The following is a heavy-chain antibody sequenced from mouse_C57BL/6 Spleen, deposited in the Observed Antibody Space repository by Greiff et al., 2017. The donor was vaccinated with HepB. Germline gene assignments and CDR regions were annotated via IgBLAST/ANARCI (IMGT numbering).Heavy chain of an antibody. J-gene: IGHJ2*01. CDR3: ARWAGSSPYYFGY. D-gene: IGHD1-1*01. CDR2: IYPRSGNT. Sequence: QVQLQQSGAELARPGASVKLSCKASGYTFTSYGISWVKQRTGQGLEWIGEIYPRSGNTYYNEKFKGKATLTADKSSSTAYMELRSLTSEDSAVYFCARWAGSSPYYFGYWGQGTTLTVSS. CDR1: GYTFTSYG. V-gene: IGHV1-81*01.